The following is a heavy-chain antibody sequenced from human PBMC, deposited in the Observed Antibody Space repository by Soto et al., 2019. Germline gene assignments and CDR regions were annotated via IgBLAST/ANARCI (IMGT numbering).Heavy chain of an antibody. CDR1: GYTFTSYD. CDR2: MNPNSGNT. D-gene: IGHD1-20*01. J-gene: IGHJ5*02. Sequence: ASVKVSCKASGYTFTSYDINWVQQATGQGLEWMGWMNPNSGNTGYAQKFQGRVTMTRNTSISTAYMELSSLRSEDTAVYYCARSITGTGVSWFDPWGKGTLVTVSS. V-gene: IGHV1-8*01. CDR3: ARSITGTGVSWFDP.